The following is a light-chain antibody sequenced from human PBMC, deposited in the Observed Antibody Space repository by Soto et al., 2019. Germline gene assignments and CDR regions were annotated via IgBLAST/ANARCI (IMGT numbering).Light chain of an antibody. J-gene: IGKJ2*01. CDR3: QQFGSSVYT. V-gene: IGKV3-20*01. Sequence: EIVLTRSPGTLSLSPGERATLSCRASQSVGSSYLAWYQQKPGQAPRLLTFGTSNRATGIPDRFSGSGSGTDFTLTISRLEPEDFAVYYCQQFGSSVYTFGQGTKLEIK. CDR2: GTS. CDR1: QSVGSSY.